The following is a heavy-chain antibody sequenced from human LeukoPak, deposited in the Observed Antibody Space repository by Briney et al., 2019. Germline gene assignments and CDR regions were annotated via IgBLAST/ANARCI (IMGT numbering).Heavy chain of an antibody. CDR3: ARDLAPDY. CDR2: ISASGRTI. V-gene: IGHV3-11*01. CDR1: GFTVSDYF. Sequence: PGGSLRLSCAASGFTVSDYFISWIRQAPGKGLEWIPYISASGRTIEYADSVKGRFTISRDKTKNSLYLQLNSLRADDTAVYYCARDLAPDYWGQGTLVTVSS. J-gene: IGHJ4*02.